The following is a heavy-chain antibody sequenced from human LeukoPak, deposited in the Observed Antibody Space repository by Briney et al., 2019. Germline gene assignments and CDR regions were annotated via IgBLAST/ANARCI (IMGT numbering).Heavy chain of an antibody. V-gene: IGHV3-23*01. J-gene: IGHJ4*02. CDR2: ITGSGTFT. CDR3: AKRSAESSGYFDS. Sequence: GGSLRLSCAASGFTFSSYAMTWVRQAPGKGLEWVSAITGSGTFTDYADSVRGRFTISRDNSKNTLYLQMNSLRAEDTAIYYCAKRSAESSGYFDSWGQGTLVTVSS. D-gene: IGHD6-19*01. CDR1: GFTFSSYA.